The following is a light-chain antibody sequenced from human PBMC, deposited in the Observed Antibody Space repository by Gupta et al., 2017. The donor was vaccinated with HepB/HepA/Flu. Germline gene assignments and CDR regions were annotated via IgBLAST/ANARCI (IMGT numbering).Light chain of an antibody. V-gene: IGKV1-5*03. CDR1: QSFNSK. J-gene: IGKJ1*01. Sequence: DIQMTQSPSTLSASVGDRVTITCRASQSFNSKLAWYQQKPGKAPKLLIYQASNLESGVPSRFSGSGSGTEFTLTISSLQTDDFATYYCQQYYTYSWTFGQGTKVEI. CDR3: QQYYTYSWT. CDR2: QAS.